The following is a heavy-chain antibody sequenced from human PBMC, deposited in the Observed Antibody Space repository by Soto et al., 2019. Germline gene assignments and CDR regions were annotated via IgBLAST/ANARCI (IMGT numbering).Heavy chain of an antibody. D-gene: IGHD1-26*01. CDR1: GGSISTFY. CDR3: ARAGFSGSYYDVDY. J-gene: IGHJ4*02. CDR2: IHYSGST. Sequence: QVQLQESGPGLVKPSETLSLTCTVSGGSISTFYWSWIRQPPGKGLEWIGYIHYSGSTNYNPSLKSRVTISVETSKNQFSLNLSSVTAADTAVYYCARAGFSGSYYDVDYWGQGTLVTVSS. V-gene: IGHV4-59*01.